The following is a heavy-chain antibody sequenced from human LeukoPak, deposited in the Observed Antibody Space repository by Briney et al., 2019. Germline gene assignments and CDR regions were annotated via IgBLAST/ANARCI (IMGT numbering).Heavy chain of an antibody. Sequence: GGSLRLSCAASGFTFSSYAMSWVRQAPGKGLEWVSGISGSGGSTYYADSVKGRFTISRDSSKNTLYLQMNSLRAEDTAVYYCAKDGGLGYCSGGSCYYYYYGMDVWGQGTTVTVSS. CDR1: GFTFSSYA. V-gene: IGHV3-23*01. CDR3: AKDGGLGYCSGGSCYYYYYGMDV. CDR2: ISGSGGST. D-gene: IGHD2-15*01. J-gene: IGHJ6*02.